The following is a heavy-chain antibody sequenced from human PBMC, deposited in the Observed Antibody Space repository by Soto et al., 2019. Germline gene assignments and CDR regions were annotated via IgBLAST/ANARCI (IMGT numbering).Heavy chain of an antibody. D-gene: IGHD2-2*01. CDR3: ARRSSYYYYFAMDV. CDR1: GGSFNDYY. V-gene: IGHV4-34*01. CDR2: INHSGST. J-gene: IGHJ6*02. Sequence: SETLSLTCAVYGGSFNDYYSTWIRQPPGKGLEWIGEINHSGSTNYNPSLKSRVTISIDTSRNEFSLNLSSVTASDTAVYYCARRSSYYYYFAMDVWGQGTTVTVSS.